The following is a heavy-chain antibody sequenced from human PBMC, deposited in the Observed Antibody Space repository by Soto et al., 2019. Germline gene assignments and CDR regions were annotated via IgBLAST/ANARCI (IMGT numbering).Heavy chain of an antibody. CDR3: ALRGYCSGGSCYSTFYFDY. V-gene: IGHV4-39*01. CDR1: GGSISSSSHY. D-gene: IGHD2-15*01. Sequence: SETLSLTCTVSGGSISSSSHYWGWIRQPPGKGLEWIGSIYYSGSTYYNPSLKSRVTISVDTSKNQFSLKLSSVTAADTAVYYCALRGYCSGGSCYSTFYFDYWGQGTLVTVSS. CDR2: IYYSGST. J-gene: IGHJ4*02.